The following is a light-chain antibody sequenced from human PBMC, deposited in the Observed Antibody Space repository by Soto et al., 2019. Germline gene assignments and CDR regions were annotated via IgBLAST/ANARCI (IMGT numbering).Light chain of an antibody. CDR1: SSDVGGYNY. J-gene: IGLJ3*02. V-gene: IGLV2-14*01. CDR3: ISYTSSSTWV. Sequence: QSVLTQPASVSGSPGQSITIFCSGTSSDVGGYNYVSWYQQHPGTAPKLMIYEVSNRPSGVSDRFSGSRSGNTASLTISGLQAEDESDYYCISYTSSSTWVFGGGTKLTVL. CDR2: EVS.